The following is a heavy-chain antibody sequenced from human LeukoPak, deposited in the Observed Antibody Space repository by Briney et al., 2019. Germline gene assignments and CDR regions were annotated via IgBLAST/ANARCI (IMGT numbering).Heavy chain of an antibody. D-gene: IGHD5-12*01. CDR3: ATPRGYSGYIDY. Sequence: SETLSLTCAVYGGSFSGYYWSWIRQPPGKGLEWIGNIYYSGSTDYNPSLKSRVTISVDTSKNQFSLKLNSVTAADTAVYYCATPRGYSGYIDYWGQGTLVTVSS. V-gene: IGHV4-34*01. J-gene: IGHJ4*02. CDR1: GGSFSGYY. CDR2: IYYSGST.